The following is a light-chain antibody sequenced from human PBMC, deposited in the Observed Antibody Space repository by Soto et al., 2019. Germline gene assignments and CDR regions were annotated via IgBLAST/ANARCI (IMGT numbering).Light chain of an antibody. CDR3: QQYVKSPWT. J-gene: IGKJ1*01. Sequence: VLTQSPGTLSLSPGERATLSCRASQSVSSRYLAWYQQKPGQAPRLLFYAAFRATGTPDRFSGSGSGTDFTLTIDRLEPEDVAAYYCQQYVKSPWTFGQGTKVDIK. V-gene: IGKV3-20*01. CDR2: AA. CDR1: QSVSSRY.